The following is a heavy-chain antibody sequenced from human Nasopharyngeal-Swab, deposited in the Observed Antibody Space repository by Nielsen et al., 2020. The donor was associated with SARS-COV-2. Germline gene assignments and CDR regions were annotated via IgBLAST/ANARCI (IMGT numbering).Heavy chain of an antibody. J-gene: IGHJ5*02. Sequence: ASVKVSCKASGYTFTSYYMHWVRQAPGQGPEWMGIINPSGGSTSYAQKFQGRVTMTRDTSTSTVYMELSSLRSEGTAVYYCARGGDPREVVAATDCFDPWGQGTLVTVSS. CDR1: GYTFTSYY. D-gene: IGHD2-15*01. CDR3: ARGGDPREVVAATDCFDP. V-gene: IGHV1-46*01. CDR2: INPSGGST.